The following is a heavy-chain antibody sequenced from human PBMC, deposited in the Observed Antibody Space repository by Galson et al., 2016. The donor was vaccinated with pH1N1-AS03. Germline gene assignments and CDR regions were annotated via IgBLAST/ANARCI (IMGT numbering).Heavy chain of an antibody. Sequence: QSGAEVKKPGESLKISCKGSGYRFTNYWIGWVRQMPGKGLEWMGIIYPGNSDSRYNKSFQGQVTISADTSISTVYLQWRSLQASDTAMYYCARPRLNYFDNWGQGTLVTVSS. CDR1: GYRFTNYW. V-gene: IGHV5-51*03. CDR2: IYPGNSDS. CDR3: ARPRLNYFDN. D-gene: IGHD3-16*01. J-gene: IGHJ4*02.